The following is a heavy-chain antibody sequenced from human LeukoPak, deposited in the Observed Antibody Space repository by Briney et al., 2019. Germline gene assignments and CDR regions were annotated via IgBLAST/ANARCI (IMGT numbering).Heavy chain of an antibody. Sequence: ASVKVSCKASGYTFTSYGISWVRQAPGQGLEWMGWISAYNGNTNYAQKLQGRVTMTTHTSTSTAYMELRSLRSDDTAVYYCARGVNPSFIAAAGDDAFDIWGQGTMVTVSS. V-gene: IGHV1-18*01. D-gene: IGHD6-13*01. CDR1: GYTFTSYG. CDR3: ARGVNPSFIAAAGDDAFDI. J-gene: IGHJ3*02. CDR2: ISAYNGNT.